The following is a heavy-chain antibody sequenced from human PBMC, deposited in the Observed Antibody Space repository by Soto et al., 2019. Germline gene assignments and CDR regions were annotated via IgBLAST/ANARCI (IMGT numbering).Heavy chain of an antibody. J-gene: IGHJ5*02. CDR1: GGSISSFY. Sequence: SETLSLTCTVSGGSISSFYWNWIRQSPGKGLEWIGYIYYSGTTNYNPSLKSRVTISVDTSKNQYSLKLSSVTAADTAVYYCAGLTYNYYDSSGYYNWFDPWGQGTLVTVS. D-gene: IGHD3-22*01. CDR3: AGLTYNYYDSSGYYNWFDP. V-gene: IGHV4-59*08. CDR2: IYYSGTT.